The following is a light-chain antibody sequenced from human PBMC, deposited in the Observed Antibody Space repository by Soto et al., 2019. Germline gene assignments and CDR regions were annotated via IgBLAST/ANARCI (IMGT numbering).Light chain of an antibody. CDR2: EDN. J-gene: IGLJ2*01. V-gene: IGLV6-57*04. CDR3: QSYDSSTVV. Sequence: LTQPHSVSESPGKTVTISCTRSSGSIASNYVQWYQQRPGSAPTTVIYEDNQRPSGVPDRFSGSTDGSSNSASLTISGVQTEDEADYYCQSYDSSTVVFGGGTKVTVL. CDR1: SGSIASNY.